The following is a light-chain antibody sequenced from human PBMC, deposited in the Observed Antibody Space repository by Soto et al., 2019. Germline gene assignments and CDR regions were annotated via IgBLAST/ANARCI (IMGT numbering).Light chain of an antibody. CDR2: LNSDGSH. Sequence: QSALTQSPSASASLGASVKLTCTLSSGHSSYAIAWHQQQPEKGPRYLMKLNSDGSHSKGDGIPDRFSGSSSGAERYLTISSLQSEDEADYYCQTWGTGIQHVVFGGGTQLTVL. CDR3: QTWGTGIQHVV. CDR1: SGHSSYA. V-gene: IGLV4-69*01. J-gene: IGLJ2*01.